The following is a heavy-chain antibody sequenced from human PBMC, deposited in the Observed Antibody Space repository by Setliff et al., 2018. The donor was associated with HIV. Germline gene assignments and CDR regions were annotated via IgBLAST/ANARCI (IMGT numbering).Heavy chain of an antibody. CDR2: MNPNSGNT. Sequence: ASVKVSCKASGYTFTTFGLSWVRQATGQGLEWMGWMNPNSGNTGYAQKFQGRVTMTRNTSISTAYMELISLRSEDTAVYYCARGRNYDSSGYGDYYYYMDVWGKGTTVTVSS. CDR1: GYTFTTFG. D-gene: IGHD3-22*01. V-gene: IGHV1-8*02. CDR3: ARGRNYDSSGYGDYYYYMDV. J-gene: IGHJ6*03.